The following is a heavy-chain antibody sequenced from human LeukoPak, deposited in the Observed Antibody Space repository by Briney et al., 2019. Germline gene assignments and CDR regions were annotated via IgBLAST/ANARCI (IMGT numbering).Heavy chain of an antibody. CDR2: IRYDGGNT. D-gene: IGHD2-2*01. CDR1: GFIFSNYA. Sequence: PGGSLRLSCAASGFIFSNYAMQWVRQAPGVGLEWVAFIRYDGGNTYYADSVKARFTISTANSKYTMYLQMNRLNAEDTAVDYCAKDEVVPGYYYTDVWGRGATVTMSS. CDR3: AKDEVVPGYYYTDV. V-gene: IGHV3-30*02. J-gene: IGHJ6*03.